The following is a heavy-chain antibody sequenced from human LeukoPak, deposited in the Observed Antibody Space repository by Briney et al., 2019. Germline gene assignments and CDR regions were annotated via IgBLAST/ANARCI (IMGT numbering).Heavy chain of an antibody. D-gene: IGHD5-24*01. CDR2: ISAYNGNT. J-gene: IGHJ4*02. Sequence: ASVKVSCKASGYTFTSYAMNWVRQAPGQGLEWMGWISAYNGNTNYAQKLQGRVTMTTDTSTSTAYMELRSLRSDDTAVYYCARDPRDGTFDYWGQGTLVTVSS. CDR3: ARDPRDGTFDY. V-gene: IGHV1-18*01. CDR1: GYTFTSYA.